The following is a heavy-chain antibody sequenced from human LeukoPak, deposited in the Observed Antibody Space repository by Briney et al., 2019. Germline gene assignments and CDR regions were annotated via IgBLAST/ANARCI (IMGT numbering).Heavy chain of an antibody. CDR3: AKDIQPIIKSYFDY. CDR2: IRFDGSFK. J-gene: IGHJ4*02. D-gene: IGHD3-10*01. CDR1: GFTFSNYG. Sequence: GGSLKLSCAASGFTFSNYGIHWVRQAPGKGLEWVAFIRFDGSFKYYADSVKGRFTISRDSSKNTVYLQMNSLRAEDTAVYSCAKDIQPIIKSYFDYWGQGTLVTVSS. V-gene: IGHV3-30*02.